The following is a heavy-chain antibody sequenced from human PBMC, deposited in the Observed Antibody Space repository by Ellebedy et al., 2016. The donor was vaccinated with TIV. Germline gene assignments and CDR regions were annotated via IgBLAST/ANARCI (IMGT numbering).Heavy chain of an antibody. V-gene: IGHV3-23*01. Sequence: GESLKISXAASGFTFSSYAMSWVRQAPGKGLEWVSAISGSGGSTYYADSVKGRFTISRDNSKNTLYLQMNSLRAEDTAVYYCAKDRQWLVRDYFDYWGQGTLVTVSS. J-gene: IGHJ4*02. CDR3: AKDRQWLVRDYFDY. CDR1: GFTFSSYA. D-gene: IGHD6-19*01. CDR2: ISGSGGST.